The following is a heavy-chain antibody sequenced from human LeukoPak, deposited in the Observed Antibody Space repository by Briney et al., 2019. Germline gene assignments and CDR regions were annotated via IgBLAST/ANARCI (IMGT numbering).Heavy chain of an antibody. CDR3: AKGAHVWFRELFDY. Sequence: QPGGSLRLSCAASGFTFSSYAMSWVRQAPGKGLEWVSAISGSGGSTYYADSVKGRFTISRDNSKNTLYLQMNSLRDEDKAVYYCAKGAHVWFRELFDYWGQGTLVTVSS. J-gene: IGHJ4*02. CDR1: GFTFSSYA. CDR2: ISGSGGST. V-gene: IGHV3-23*01. D-gene: IGHD3-10*01.